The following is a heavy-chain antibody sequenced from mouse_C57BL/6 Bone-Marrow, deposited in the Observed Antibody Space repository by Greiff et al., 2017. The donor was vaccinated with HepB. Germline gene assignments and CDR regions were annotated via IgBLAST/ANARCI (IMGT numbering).Heavy chain of an antibody. V-gene: IGHV1-63*01. CDR1: GYTFTNYW. CDR2: IYPGGGYT. CDR3: ARWGSGYAFAY. D-gene: IGHD3-2*02. J-gene: IGHJ3*01. Sequence: QVQLKQSGAELVRPGTSVKMSCKASGYTFTNYWIGWAKQRPGHGLEWIGDIYPGGGYTNYNEKFKGKATLTADKSSSTAYMQFSSLTSEDSAIYYCARWGSGYAFAYWGQGTLVTVSA.